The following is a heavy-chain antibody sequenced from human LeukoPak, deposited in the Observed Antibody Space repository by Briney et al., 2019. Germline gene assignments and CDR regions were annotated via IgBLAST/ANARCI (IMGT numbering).Heavy chain of an antibody. Sequence: LAGGSLRLSCAASGFTVSSNYMSWVRQAPGKGLEWVSVIYTGGSTYYADSVKGRFTISRDNSKNTLYLQMNSLRVEDTAVYFCTTNMGPRAPKWGQGTLVTVSS. CDR3: TTNMGPRAPK. D-gene: IGHD1-26*01. V-gene: IGHV3-53*01. CDR2: IYTGGST. CDR1: GFTVSSNY. J-gene: IGHJ4*02.